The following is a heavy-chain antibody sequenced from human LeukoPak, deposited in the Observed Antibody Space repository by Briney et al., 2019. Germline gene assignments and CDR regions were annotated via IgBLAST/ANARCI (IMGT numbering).Heavy chain of an antibody. CDR1: GGTFSSYA. V-gene: IGHV1-69*05. CDR3: ASAAAGTVNAFDI. Sequence: SVKVSCKASGGTFSSYAISWVRQAPGQGLEWMGGIIPIFGTANYAQKFQGRVTITTDESTSTAYMELSSLRSEDTAVYYCASAAAGTVNAFDIWGQGTMVTVSS. J-gene: IGHJ3*02. CDR2: IIPIFGTA. D-gene: IGHD6-13*01.